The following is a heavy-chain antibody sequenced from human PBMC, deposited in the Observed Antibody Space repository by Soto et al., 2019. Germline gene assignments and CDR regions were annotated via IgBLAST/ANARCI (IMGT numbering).Heavy chain of an antibody. D-gene: IGHD6-13*01. CDR2: IIPIFGTA. CDR1: GGTFSSYA. Sequence: ASVKVSCKASGGTFSSYAISWVRQAPGQGLEWMGGIIPIFGTANYAQKFQGRVTITADESTSTAYMELSSLRSEDTAVYYCARSGLVAAAGTKGKYYFDYWGQGTLVTVSS. J-gene: IGHJ4*02. V-gene: IGHV1-69*13. CDR3: ARSGLVAAAGTKGKYYFDY.